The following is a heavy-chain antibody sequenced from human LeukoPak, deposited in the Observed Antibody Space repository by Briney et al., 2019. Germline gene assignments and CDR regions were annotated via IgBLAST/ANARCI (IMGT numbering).Heavy chain of an antibody. J-gene: IGHJ5*02. V-gene: IGHV4-34*01. Sequence: SETLSLTCAVYGGSFSGYYWSWIRQPPGKGLEWIGEINHSGSTNYNPSLKSRVTISVDTSKNPFSLKLSSVTAADTAVYYCARRGVRGVHFGYNWFDPWGQGTLVTVSS. CDR1: GGSFSGYY. D-gene: IGHD3-10*01. CDR2: INHSGST. CDR3: ARRGVRGVHFGYNWFDP.